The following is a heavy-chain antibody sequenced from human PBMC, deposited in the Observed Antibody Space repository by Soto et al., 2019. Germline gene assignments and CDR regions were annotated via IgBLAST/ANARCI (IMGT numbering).Heavy chain of an antibody. D-gene: IGHD6-25*01. J-gene: IGHJ4*02. CDR2: VYSGGTT. V-gene: IGHV3-66*02. CDR3: ASTPYERPSY. Sequence: GGSLRLSCAASGFTVSSDYMTWVRQAPGKGLEWLSTVYSGGTTYYADSVKGRFTISRDNSKNTLYLQMNSLRVEDTAVYFCASTPYERPSYWGQGTLVTVSS. CDR1: GFTVSSDY.